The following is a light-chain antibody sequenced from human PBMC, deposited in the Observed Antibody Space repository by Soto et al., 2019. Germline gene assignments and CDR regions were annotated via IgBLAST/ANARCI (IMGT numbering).Light chain of an antibody. CDR1: QSVSNNY. Sequence: TRWAATWAVSGGERATRSWRASQSVSNNYLAWYQQKPGQAPRLLIHGASNRATGIPDRFSGSGSGTDFTLTIFGLEPEHFAVYSCHPDGPLFNFGAGTRVDI. J-gene: IGKJ4*01. CDR2: GAS. CDR3: HPDGPLFN. V-gene: IGKV3-20*01.